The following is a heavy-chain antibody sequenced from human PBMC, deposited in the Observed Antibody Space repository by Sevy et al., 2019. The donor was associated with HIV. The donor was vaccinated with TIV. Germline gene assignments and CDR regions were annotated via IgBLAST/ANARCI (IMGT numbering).Heavy chain of an antibody. D-gene: IGHD3-9*01. J-gene: IGHJ3*02. CDR3: ARCGLLRYFDWLSPALDAFDI. V-gene: IGHV5-51*01. CDR1: GYSFTSYW. CDR2: IYPGDSDT. Sequence: GESLKISCKGSGYSFTSYWIGWVRQMPGKGLEWMGIIYPGDSDTRYSPSFQGQVTISADKSISTAYPQWSSLKASDTAMYYCARCGLLRYFDWLSPALDAFDIWGQGTMVTVSS.